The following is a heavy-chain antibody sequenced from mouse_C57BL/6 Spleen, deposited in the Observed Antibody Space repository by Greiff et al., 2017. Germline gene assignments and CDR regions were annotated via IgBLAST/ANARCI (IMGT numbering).Heavy chain of an antibody. Sequence: QVQLKQSGPELVKPGASVKISCKASGYAFSSSWMNWVKQRPGKGLEWIGRIYPGDGDTNYNGKFTGKATLTADKSSSTAYMQLSSLTSEESEVYFCANIWKDYAMDYWGQGTSVTVSS. CDR3: ANIWKDYAMDY. CDR2: IYPGDGDT. D-gene: IGHD1-1*02. J-gene: IGHJ4*01. CDR1: GYAFSSSW. V-gene: IGHV1-82*01.